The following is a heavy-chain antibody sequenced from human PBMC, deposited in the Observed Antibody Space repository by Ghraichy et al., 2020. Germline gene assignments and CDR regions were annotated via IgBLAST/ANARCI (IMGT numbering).Heavy chain of an antibody. J-gene: IGHJ4*02. V-gene: IGHV4-59*01. D-gene: IGHD3-22*01. CDR2: IYYSGST. CDR1: GGSISSYY. CDR3: ARDVYDSSGYYYIDY. Sequence: SETLSLTCTVSGGSISSYYWSWIRQPPGKGLERIGYIYYSGSTNYNPSLKSRVTISVDTSKNQFSLKLSSVTAADTAVYYCARDVYDSSGYYYIDYWGQGTLVTVSS.